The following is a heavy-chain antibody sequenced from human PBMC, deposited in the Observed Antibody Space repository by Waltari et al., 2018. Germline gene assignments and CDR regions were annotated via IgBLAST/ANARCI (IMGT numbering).Heavy chain of an antibody. V-gene: IGHV1-8*01. Sequence: QVQLVQSGAEVKKPGASVKVSCKASGYTFTSYDINWVRQATGQGLEWMGWMNPNSGNTGYAQKFQGRVTMTRNTSISTAYMELSSLRSEDTAVYYCARCLGDLGYYYYYMDVWGKGTTVTVSS. CDR1: GYTFTSYD. D-gene: IGHD3-3*01. CDR3: ARCLGDLGYYYYYMDV. J-gene: IGHJ6*03. CDR2: MNPNSGNT.